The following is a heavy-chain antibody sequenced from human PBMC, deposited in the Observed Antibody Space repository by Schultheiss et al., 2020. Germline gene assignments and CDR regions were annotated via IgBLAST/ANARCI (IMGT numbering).Heavy chain of an antibody. CDR3: AARVSTTSFRFDY. Sequence: SVNFSFPPSVFPFPRSAVPWVRPARGPRLEWLGWLVVGRGNPTSAPPFPARVTITRDMSTSTASMELRSLRSEDTAVYYCAARVSTTSFRFDYWGQGTLVTVSS. CDR1: VFPFPRSA. J-gene: IGHJ4*02. CDR2: LVVGRGNP. V-gene: IGHV1-58*01. D-gene: IGHD4-11*01.